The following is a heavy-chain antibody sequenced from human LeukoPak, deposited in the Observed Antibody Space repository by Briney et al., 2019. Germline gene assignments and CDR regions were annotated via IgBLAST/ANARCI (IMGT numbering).Heavy chain of an antibody. D-gene: IGHD2-15*01. CDR3: ARGHYGSAGRFDY. CDR2: IYYSGNT. CDR1: GGSISTYS. V-gene: IGHV4-59*01. Sequence: SETLSLTCTVSGGSISTYSWSWIRQPPGKGLEWIGYIYYSGNTNYNPSLKSRVTISVDTSKNQFSLKLSSVTAADTAVYYCARGHYGSAGRFDYWGQGTLVTVSS. J-gene: IGHJ4*02.